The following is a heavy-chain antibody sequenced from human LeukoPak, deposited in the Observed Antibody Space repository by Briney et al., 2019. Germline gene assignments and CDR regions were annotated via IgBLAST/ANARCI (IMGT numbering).Heavy chain of an antibody. D-gene: IGHD6-13*01. V-gene: IGHV1-2*02. Sequence: GASVKVSCKASGYTFTGYYMHWVRQAPGQGLEWMGWINPNSGGTNYAQKFQGRVTMTRDTSISTAYMELSRLRSDDTAVYYCARDRQPLAAVGIEYYFDYWGQGTLVTVSS. CDR2: INPNSGGT. J-gene: IGHJ4*02. CDR3: ARDRQPLAAVGIEYYFDY. CDR1: GYTFTGYY.